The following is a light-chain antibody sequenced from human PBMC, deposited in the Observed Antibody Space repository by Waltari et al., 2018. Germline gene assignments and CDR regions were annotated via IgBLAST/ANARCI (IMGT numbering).Light chain of an antibody. J-gene: IGKJ1*01. CDR1: QSVSKY. CDR3: QHYESLPVT. Sequence: EIVLTQSPGTLSLSSGERATLSCRTSQSVSKYLAWYQQKPGQAPRLLIYHASSRATGIPDRFSGSGSGTDFSITISRLEPEDFAVYYCQHYESLPVTFGQGTKVEIK. V-gene: IGKV3-20*01. CDR2: HAS.